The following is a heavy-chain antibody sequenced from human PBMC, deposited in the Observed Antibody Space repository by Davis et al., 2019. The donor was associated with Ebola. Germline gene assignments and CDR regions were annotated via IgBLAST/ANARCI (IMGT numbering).Heavy chain of an antibody. CDR3: ARARRSSSSLFDY. CDR1: GFTFSSYA. V-gene: IGHV3-23*01. J-gene: IGHJ4*02. D-gene: IGHD6-6*01. Sequence: PGGSLRLSCAASGFTFSSYAMSWVRQAPGKGLEWVSAISGSGGSPYYADSVKGRFTISRDNSKNTLYLQMNSLRAEDTAVYYCARARRSSSSLFDYWGQGTLVTVSS. CDR2: ISGSGGSP.